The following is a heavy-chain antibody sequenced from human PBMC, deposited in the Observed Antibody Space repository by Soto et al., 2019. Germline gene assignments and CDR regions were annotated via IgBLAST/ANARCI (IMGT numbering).Heavy chain of an antibody. CDR3: ARGRRVITMVRGGPFDP. CDR1: GGSFSGYY. D-gene: IGHD3-10*01. Sequence: QVQLQQWGAGLLKPSETLSLTCAVYGGSFSGYYWSWIRQPPGKGLEWIGEINHSGSTNYNPSLKSRVTISVDTSKNQFSLKLSSVTAADTAVYYCARGRRVITMVRGGPFDPWGQGTLVTVSS. V-gene: IGHV4-34*01. J-gene: IGHJ5*02. CDR2: INHSGST.